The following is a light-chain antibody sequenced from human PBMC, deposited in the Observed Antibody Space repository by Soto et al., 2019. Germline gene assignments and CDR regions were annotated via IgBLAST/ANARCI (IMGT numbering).Light chain of an antibody. CDR3: SSSTTSSTYL. CDR1: SSDVGAYNS. J-gene: IGLJ1*01. V-gene: IGLV2-14*03. Sequence: QSVLTQPASVSGSPGQSITISCTGTSSDVGAYNSVSWYQQHPDKAPKLIVYSVSYRSSGVSDRFSGSKSDNTASLTISGLHTEDEADYYCSSSTTSSTYLFGTGTKVTVL. CDR2: SVS.